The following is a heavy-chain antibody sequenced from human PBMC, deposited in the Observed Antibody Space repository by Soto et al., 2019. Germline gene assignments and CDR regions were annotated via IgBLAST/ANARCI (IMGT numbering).Heavy chain of an antibody. J-gene: IGHJ6*03. CDR2: IIPILGIA. Sequence: SVKVSCKASGVTFSSYTISWVRQAPGQGLEWMGRIIPILGIANYAQKFQGRVTITADKSTSTAYMELSSLRSEDTAVYYCARDVSQGGCSSTSCYVPYYYYMDVWGKGTTVTVSS. V-gene: IGHV1-69*04. D-gene: IGHD2-2*01. CDR3: ARDVSQGGCSSTSCYVPYYYYMDV. CDR1: GVTFSSYT.